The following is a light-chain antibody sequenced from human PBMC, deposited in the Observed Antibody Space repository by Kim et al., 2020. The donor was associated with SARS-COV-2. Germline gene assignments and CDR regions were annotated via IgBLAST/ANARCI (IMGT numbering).Light chain of an antibody. V-gene: IGLV2-11*01. CDR3: CSYAGSYTLV. Sequence: GQSVTIACTGTSSDVGGYNYVSWYKQHPGKAPKLMIDDVSKRPSGVPDRFSGSKSGNTASLTISGLQAEDEADYYCCSYAGSYTLVFGGGTKLTVL. CDR1: SSDVGGYNY. CDR2: DVS. J-gene: IGLJ3*02.